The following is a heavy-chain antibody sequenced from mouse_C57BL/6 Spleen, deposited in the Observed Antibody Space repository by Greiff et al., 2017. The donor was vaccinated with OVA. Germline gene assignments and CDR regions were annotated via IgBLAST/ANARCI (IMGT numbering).Heavy chain of an antibody. Sequence: EVQVVESGAELVRPGASVKLSCTASGFNIKDDYMHWVKQRPEQGLEWIGWIDPENGDTEYASKFQGKATITADTSSNTAYLQLSSLTSEDTAVYYCTTSYVTYWGQGTLVTVSA. J-gene: IGHJ3*01. CDR1: GFNIKDDY. CDR2: IDPENGDT. V-gene: IGHV14-4*01. D-gene: IGHD2-14*01. CDR3: TTSYVTY.